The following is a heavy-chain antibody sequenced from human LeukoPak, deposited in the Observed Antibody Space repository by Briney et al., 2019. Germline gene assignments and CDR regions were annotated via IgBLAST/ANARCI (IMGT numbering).Heavy chain of an antibody. CDR3: ARSPNLAAARDYYYYYRDV. V-gene: IGHV1-69*01. CDR2: IIPIFGTA. D-gene: IGHD6-13*01. J-gene: IGHJ6*03. CDR1: GGTLSSYA. Sequence: AVKVSCKAPGGTLSSYAIRRVRQGPGQGLEWMGGIIPIFGTANYAQKFQGRVTITPDESTSTAYIEQSSPRSEDTAVYYCARSPNLAAARDYYYYYRDVWGKGNTVTVSS.